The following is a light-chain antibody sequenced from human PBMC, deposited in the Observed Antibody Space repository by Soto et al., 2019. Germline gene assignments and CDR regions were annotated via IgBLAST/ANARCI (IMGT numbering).Light chain of an antibody. V-gene: IGKV3-11*01. CDR2: DAS. Sequence: EIVLTQSPATLSLSPGERATLSCRASQSVSSYLAWYQQKPGQAPRLLIYDASNRATGIPARFSGSASGTDFTLTISSLEPEDFAVYYCQQRSNWRITFGQGTRLEI. CDR1: QSVSSY. J-gene: IGKJ5*01. CDR3: QQRSNWRIT.